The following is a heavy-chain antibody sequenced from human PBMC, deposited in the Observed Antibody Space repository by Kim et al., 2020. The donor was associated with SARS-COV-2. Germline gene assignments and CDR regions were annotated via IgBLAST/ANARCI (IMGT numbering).Heavy chain of an antibody. J-gene: IGHJ4*02. CDR1: GGSISSYY. Sequence: SETLSLTCTVSGGSISSYYWSWIRQPPGKGLEWIGYSYYSGSTNYNPSLNSRVTISVDTSKNQFSLKLISVTAADTAVYYCAITLPDYGDYQFYFDYWGQGTLVTVSS. V-gene: IGHV4-59*01. D-gene: IGHD4-17*01. CDR2: SYYSGST. CDR3: AITLPDYGDYQFYFDY.